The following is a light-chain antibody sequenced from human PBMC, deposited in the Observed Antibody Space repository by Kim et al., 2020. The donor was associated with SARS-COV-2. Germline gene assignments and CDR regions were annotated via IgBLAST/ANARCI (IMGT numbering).Light chain of an antibody. V-gene: IGKV3-11*01. CDR3: HHRSDWPLT. CDR1: QSVNTY. J-gene: IGKJ4*01. CDR2: DAS. Sequence: EIVLTQSPATLSLSPGERATRSCRASQSVNTYLAWYQQRPGQAPRLLIYDASNRATGIPVRFSGSGFGTDFTITISSLEPEDFAVYYCHHRSDWPLTFGGGTKVDIK.